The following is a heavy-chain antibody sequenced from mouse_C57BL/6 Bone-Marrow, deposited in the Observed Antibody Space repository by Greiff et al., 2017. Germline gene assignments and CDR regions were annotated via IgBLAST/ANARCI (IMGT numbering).Heavy chain of an antibody. CDR3: ARWGDSSGSYAMDY. V-gene: IGHV1-39*01. CDR1: GYSFTDYN. CDR2: INPNYGTS. D-gene: IGHD3-2*02. J-gene: IGHJ4*01. Sequence: EVQLQQSGPELVQPGASVKISCKASGYSFTDYNMNWVQQSNGKSLEWIGVINPNYGTSSYNQKFKGKATLTVDQSSSTAYMQLNSLTSEDSAVYDCARWGDSSGSYAMDYWGQGTSVTVSA.